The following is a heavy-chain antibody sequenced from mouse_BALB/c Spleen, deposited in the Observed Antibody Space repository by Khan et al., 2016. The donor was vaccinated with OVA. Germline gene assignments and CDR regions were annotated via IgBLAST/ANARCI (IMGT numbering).Heavy chain of an antibody. J-gene: IGHJ3*01. CDR2: ILPGSGRN. D-gene: IGHD1-1*01. Sequence: MQLKESGAELMKPGASVKISCKATGYTFSSYWIEWVKQRPGHGLEWIGEILPGSGRNNYNEKFKGKATYTADTSSNTAYMQLSNLTSDDSAVDYCARGNYYGSSSWFGYWGQGTLVTVSA. CDR3: ARGNYYGSSSWFGY. CDR1: GYTFSSYW. V-gene: IGHV1-9*01.